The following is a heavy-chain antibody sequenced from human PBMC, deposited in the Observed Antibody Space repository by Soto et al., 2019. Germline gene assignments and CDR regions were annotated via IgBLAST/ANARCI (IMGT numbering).Heavy chain of an antibody. V-gene: IGHV3-74*01. D-gene: IGHD4-4*01. Sequence: GGSLRLSCAASGFTFSAYWMHWVRQAPGKGLVWVSRINTDGSGTRYADSVKGRFTISRDNAKNTLYLQMNSLRAEDTAVYYCARDAYSNYASVWFDPWGRGTLVTVSS. CDR1: GFTFSAYW. CDR2: INTDGSGT. J-gene: IGHJ5*02. CDR3: ARDAYSNYASVWFDP.